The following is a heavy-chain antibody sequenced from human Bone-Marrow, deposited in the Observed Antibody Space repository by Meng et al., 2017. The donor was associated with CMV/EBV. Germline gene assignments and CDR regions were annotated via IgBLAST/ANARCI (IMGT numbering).Heavy chain of an antibody. D-gene: IGHD1-14*01. V-gene: IGHV3-23*01. J-gene: IGHJ4*02. CDR3: ARDSHKFRQDHSGLHY. CDR2: INAGGDRT. CDR1: GFIFTNYA. Sequence: GESLKISCAASGFIFTNYAMSWVRQAPGKGLEWVSLINAGGDRTHYADSVKGRFTISRDDSKNTLYLQMNSLRAEDTAVYYCARDSHKFRQDHSGLHYWGQGTLVTVSS.